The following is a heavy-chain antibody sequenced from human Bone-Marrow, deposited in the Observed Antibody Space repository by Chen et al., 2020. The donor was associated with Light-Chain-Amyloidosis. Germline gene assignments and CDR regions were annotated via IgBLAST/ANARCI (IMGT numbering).Heavy chain of an antibody. D-gene: IGHD3-22*01. J-gene: IGHJ6*02. Sequence: QVQLQQWGAGLLKPSETLSLTCAVYGGSFSGYYWSWIRQPPGKGLEWIGETNHSGSTNYNPALMRQVTLSVDTSKNPFSLKLSSVAAADTAVYYCARQIGLTYSNSSGRPPLYGMDVWGQGTTVTVSS. CDR1: GGSFSGYY. CDR3: ARQIGLTYSNSSGRPPLYGMDV. V-gene: IGHV4-34*01. CDR2: TNHSGST.